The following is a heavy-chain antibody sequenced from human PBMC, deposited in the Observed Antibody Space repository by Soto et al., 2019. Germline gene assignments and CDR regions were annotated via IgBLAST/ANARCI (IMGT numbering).Heavy chain of an antibody. CDR2: IYSSGIT. J-gene: IGHJ4*02. V-gene: IGHV4-31*02. Sequence: HPGKGLEWIGYIYSSGITYYNPSLKSRVTISVDNVQNSLYLQMHSLRAEDTAVYYCARERGSGWTFDYWGQGTLVTVSS. CDR3: ARERGSGWTFDY. D-gene: IGHD6-19*01.